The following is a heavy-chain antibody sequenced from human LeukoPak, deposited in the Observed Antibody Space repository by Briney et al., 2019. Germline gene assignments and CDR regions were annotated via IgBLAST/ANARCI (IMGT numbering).Heavy chain of an antibody. J-gene: IGHJ4*02. CDR2: INPNNGNT. Sequence: ASAKVSCKASGYTFTGYYMHWVRQAPGQGLEWMGWINPNNGNTNYAQEFQGRVTMTRDTSISTAYMELSSLRSDDTAVYYCARGRGTTTVTTILDDYWGQGTLVTVSS. D-gene: IGHD4-11*01. V-gene: IGHV1-2*02. CDR1: GYTFTGYY. CDR3: ARGRGTTTVTTILDDY.